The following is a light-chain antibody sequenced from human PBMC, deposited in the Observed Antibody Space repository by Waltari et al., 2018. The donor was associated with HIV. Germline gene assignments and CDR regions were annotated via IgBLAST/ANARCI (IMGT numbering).Light chain of an antibody. CDR3: TSYISSAIPV. Sequence: QSALTQPASVSGSPGQSITISCTGTDTDHYDVYWYTHRPVEAPKAILFEVVNRPSGVSNRGACSRSGNTASLTISGLLAEDEADYFCTSYISSAIPVFGGGTKVTVL. V-gene: IGLV2-14*01. CDR2: EVV. J-gene: IGLJ2*01. CDR1: DTDHYD.